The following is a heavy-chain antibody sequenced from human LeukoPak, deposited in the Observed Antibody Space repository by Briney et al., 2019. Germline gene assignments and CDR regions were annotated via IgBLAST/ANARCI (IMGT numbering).Heavy chain of an antibody. J-gene: IGHJ4*02. CDR1: GGTFSSYA. D-gene: IGHD3-22*01. Sequence: ASVKVSCKASGGTFSSYAISWVRQATGQGLEWMGWMNPNSGNTGYAQKFQGRVTMTRNTSISTAYMELSSLRSEDTAVYYCATWEDDSSGYGGDYWGQGTLVTVSS. V-gene: IGHV1-8*02. CDR2: MNPNSGNT. CDR3: ATWEDDSSGYGGDY.